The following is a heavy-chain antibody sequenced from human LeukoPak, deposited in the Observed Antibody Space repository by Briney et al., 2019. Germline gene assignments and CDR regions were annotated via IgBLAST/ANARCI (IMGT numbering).Heavy chain of an antibody. CDR1: GGTFSSYA. D-gene: IGHD6-19*01. V-gene: IGHV1-69*05. Sequence: ASVKVSCKASGGTFSSYAISWVRQAPGQGLEWMGRIIPIFGTANYAQKFQGRVTITTDESTSTAYMELSSPRSEDTAVYYCARVGIAVAGTQDGEIDYWGQGTLVTVSS. J-gene: IGHJ4*02. CDR2: IIPIFGTA. CDR3: ARVGIAVAGTQDGEIDY.